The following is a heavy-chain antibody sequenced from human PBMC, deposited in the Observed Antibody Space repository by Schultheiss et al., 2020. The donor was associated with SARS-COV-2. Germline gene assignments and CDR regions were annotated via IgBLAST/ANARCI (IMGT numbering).Heavy chain of an antibody. CDR2: ISSSSSYR. V-gene: IGHV3-21*05. D-gene: IGHD6-19*01. CDR3: ARAVAGTRLFDY. CDR1: GFTFSSSG. J-gene: IGHJ4*02. Sequence: GGSLRLSCAASGFTFSSSGMHWVRQAPGKGLEWVSYISSSSSYRNYADSVKGRFTISRDNAKNSLYLQMNSLRAEDTAVYYCARAVAGTRLFDYWGQGTLVTVSS.